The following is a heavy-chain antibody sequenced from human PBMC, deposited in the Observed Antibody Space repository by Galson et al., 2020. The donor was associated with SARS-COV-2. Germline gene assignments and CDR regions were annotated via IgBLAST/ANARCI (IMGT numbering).Heavy chain of an antibody. V-gene: IGHV3-7*01. CDR1: EFTFSRDSW. CDR2: IKGDETGV. D-gene: IGHD2-15*01. CDR3: ATGIGWHFNL. J-gene: IGHJ2*01. Sequence: GESLKISCAASEFTFSRDSWMTWVRQTPEKGLEWVAHIKGDETGVHYVDSVQGRFTISTDNAKKSLFLQMNSLRAEDTAVYYCATGIGWHFNLWGRGSLVTVSS.